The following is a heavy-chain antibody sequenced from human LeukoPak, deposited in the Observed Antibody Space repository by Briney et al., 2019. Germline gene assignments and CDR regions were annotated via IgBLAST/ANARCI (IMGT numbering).Heavy chain of an antibody. J-gene: IGHJ5*02. CDR2: IYHSGST. V-gene: IGHV4-30-2*01. CDR3: ARGYYGSGSYNWFDP. D-gene: IGHD3-10*01. Sequence: GWIRQPPGKGLXWIGYIYHSGSTYYNPSLKSRVTISVDRSKNQFTLKLSSVTAADTAVYYCARGYYGSGSYNWFDPWGQGTLVTVSS.